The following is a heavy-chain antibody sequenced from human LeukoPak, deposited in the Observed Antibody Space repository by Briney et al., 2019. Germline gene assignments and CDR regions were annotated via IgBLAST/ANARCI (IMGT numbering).Heavy chain of an antibody. Sequence: SETLSLTCAVYGGSFSGYYWSWLRQPPGKGLEWIGEINHSGSTNYNPSLKSRVTISVDTSKNQFSLKLSSVTAADTAVYYCARVGAGQQLDYWGQGTLVTVSS. CDR3: ARVGAGQQLDY. V-gene: IGHV4-34*01. CDR2: INHSGST. D-gene: IGHD6-13*01. J-gene: IGHJ4*02. CDR1: GGSFSGYY.